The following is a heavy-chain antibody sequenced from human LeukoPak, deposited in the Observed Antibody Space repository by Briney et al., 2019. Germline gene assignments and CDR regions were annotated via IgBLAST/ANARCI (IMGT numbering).Heavy chain of an antibody. Sequence: PGGSLRLSCAASGFTFDDYAMHWVRQAPGKGLEWVSGISWNSGSIGYADSVKGRFTISRDNAKNSLYLQMNSLRAEDMALYYCAKGVCSSTSCYEGYDYWGQGTLVTASS. CDR1: GFTFDDYA. D-gene: IGHD2-2*01. V-gene: IGHV3-9*03. J-gene: IGHJ4*02. CDR2: ISWNSGSI. CDR3: AKGVCSSTSCYEGYDY.